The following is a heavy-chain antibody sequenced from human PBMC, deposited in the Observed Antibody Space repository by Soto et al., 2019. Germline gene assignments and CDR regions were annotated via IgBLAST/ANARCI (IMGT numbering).Heavy chain of an antibody. V-gene: IGHV4-39*01. D-gene: IGHD3-22*01. CDR1: GGSISSSSYY. CDR2: VYYGGST. J-gene: IGHJ6*01. Sequence: QLHLQGAGPGLVKPSETLSLTCTVSGGSISSSSYYWGWIRQPPGKGLEWIGNVYYGGSTYYNPSLKSRVTISVETSKSQFSLKLSSVTAADTAVYYCAGGDYYHSSGYYFFYYTMDVWGQGTNVAV. CDR3: AGGDYYHSSGYYFFYYTMDV.